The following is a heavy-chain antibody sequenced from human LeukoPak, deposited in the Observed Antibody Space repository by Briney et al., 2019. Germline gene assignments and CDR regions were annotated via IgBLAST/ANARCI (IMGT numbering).Heavy chain of an antibody. D-gene: IGHD4-23*01. Sequence: PSETLSLTCTVSGGSISSYYWSWIRQPSGKGLEWIGYIYYSGSTNYNPSLKSRVTISVDTSKNQFSLKLSSVTAADTAVYYCARVDYGGNSPFDYWGQGTLVTVSS. CDR3: ARVDYGGNSPFDY. CDR2: IYYSGST. V-gene: IGHV4-59*01. CDR1: GGSISSYY. J-gene: IGHJ4*02.